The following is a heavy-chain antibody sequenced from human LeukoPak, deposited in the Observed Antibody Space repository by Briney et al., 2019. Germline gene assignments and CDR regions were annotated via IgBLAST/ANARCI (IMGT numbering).Heavy chain of an antibody. Sequence: TGGSLRLSCAASGFTFSRDWMHWVRQAPGKGLEWVSVIYSGGSTYYADSVKGRFTISRHNSKNTLYLQMNSLRAEDTAVYYCARESEDTAYFDYWGQGTLVTVSS. CDR3: ARESEDTAYFDY. D-gene: IGHD5-18*01. CDR1: GFTFSRDW. J-gene: IGHJ4*02. V-gene: IGHV3-53*04. CDR2: IYSGGST.